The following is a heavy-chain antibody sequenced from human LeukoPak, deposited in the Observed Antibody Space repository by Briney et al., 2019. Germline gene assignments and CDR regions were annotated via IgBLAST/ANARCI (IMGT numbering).Heavy chain of an antibody. CDR2: IYHSGST. D-gene: IGHD6-19*01. CDR1: GASISISNW. CDR3: ARAPALVEQWLIRSGWLDP. V-gene: IGHV4-4*02. Sequence: SETLSLTCAVSGASISISNWWSWVRQPPGKGLEWIGDIYHSGSTNYNPSLKSRVTISVDKSKNQFSLRLTSVTAADTAVYYCARAPALVEQWLIRSGWLDPWGQGTLVTVSS. J-gene: IGHJ5*02.